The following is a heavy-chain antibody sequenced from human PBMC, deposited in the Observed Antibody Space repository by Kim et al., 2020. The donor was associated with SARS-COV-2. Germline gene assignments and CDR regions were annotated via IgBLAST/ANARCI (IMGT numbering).Heavy chain of an antibody. CDR2: IWYDGSNK. CDR1: GFTFSSYG. J-gene: IGHJ4*02. D-gene: IGHD3-3*01. Sequence: GGSLRLSCAASGFTFSSYGMHWVRQAPGKGLEWVAVIWYDGSNKYYADSVKGRFTISRDNSKNTLYLQMNSLRAEDTAVYYCARDRAYYDFWSGQKIYYYFDYWGQGTLVTVSS. V-gene: IGHV3-33*01. CDR3: ARDRAYYDFWSGQKIYYYFDY.